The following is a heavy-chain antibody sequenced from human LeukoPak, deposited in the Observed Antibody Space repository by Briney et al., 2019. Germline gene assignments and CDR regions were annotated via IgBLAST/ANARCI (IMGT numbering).Heavy chain of an antibody. CDR1: GGSISSYY. Sequence: SETLPLTCTVSGGSISSYYWSWIRQLPGKGLEWIGYIYYSGSTNYNPSLKSRVTISVDRSKNQFTLKLSSVTAADTAVYYCASLGYCSSTSCSGDWYYYYYMDVWGKGTTVTVSS. V-gene: IGHV4-59*12. CDR3: ASLGYCSSTSCSGDWYYYYYMDV. J-gene: IGHJ6*03. CDR2: IYYSGST. D-gene: IGHD2-2*01.